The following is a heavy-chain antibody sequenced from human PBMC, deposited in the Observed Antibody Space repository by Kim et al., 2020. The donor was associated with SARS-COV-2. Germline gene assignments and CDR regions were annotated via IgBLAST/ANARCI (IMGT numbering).Heavy chain of an antibody. V-gene: IGHV3-49*02. D-gene: IGHD6-13*01. Sequence: TIEYAESLKDRFIISRDDSKSIAYLQMNSLKIEDTAVYFCTRQHQLLDYWGQGTLVTVSS. CDR2: TI. J-gene: IGHJ4*02. CDR3: TRQHQLLDY.